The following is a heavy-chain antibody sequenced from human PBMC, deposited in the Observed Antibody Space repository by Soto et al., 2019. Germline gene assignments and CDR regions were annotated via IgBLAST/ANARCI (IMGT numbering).Heavy chain of an antibody. D-gene: IGHD6-13*01. Sequence: NPSETLSLTCTVSGGSISSGDYYWSWIRQPPGKGLEWIGYIYYSGSTYCNPSLKSRVTISVDTSKNQFSLKLSSVTAADTAVYYCGRLAGTAALDYWGQGTLVTVSS. V-gene: IGHV4-30-4*01. J-gene: IGHJ4*02. CDR2: IYYSGST. CDR1: GGSISSGDYY. CDR3: GRLAGTAALDY.